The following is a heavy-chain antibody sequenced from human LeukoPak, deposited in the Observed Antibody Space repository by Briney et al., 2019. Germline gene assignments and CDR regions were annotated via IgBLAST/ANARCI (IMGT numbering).Heavy chain of an antibody. CDR1: GFIFRSYA. Sequence: PGGSLRLSCVGSGFIFRSYAVTWVRQAPGKGLDWVSSITANGDRTYYADSVKGRFTISRDNSRNTLYLQMSSLRAEDTGLYYCARGRVPMVRGQDFDYWGQGTLVTVSS. D-gene: IGHD3-10*01. J-gene: IGHJ4*02. V-gene: IGHV3-23*01. CDR3: ARGRVPMVRGQDFDY. CDR2: ITANGDRT.